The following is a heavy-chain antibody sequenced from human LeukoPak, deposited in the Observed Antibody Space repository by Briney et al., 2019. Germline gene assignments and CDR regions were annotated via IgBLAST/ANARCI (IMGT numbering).Heavy chain of an antibody. CDR3: ARDLIAVAGLDAFDI. V-gene: IGHV3-21*01. CDR1: GFTFSSYS. J-gene: IGHJ3*02. CDR2: ISSSSSYI. Sequence: GGSLRLSCAASGFTFSSYSMNWVRQAPGKGLEWVSSISSSSSYIYYADSVKGRFTISRDNAKNSLYLQMNSLRAEDTAVYYCARDLIAVAGLDAFDIWGQGTMVTVSS. D-gene: IGHD6-19*01.